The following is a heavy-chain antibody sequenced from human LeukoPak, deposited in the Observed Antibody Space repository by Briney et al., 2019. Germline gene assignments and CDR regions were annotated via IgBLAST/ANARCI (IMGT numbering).Heavy chain of an antibody. V-gene: IGHV3-7*01. D-gene: IGHD1-26*01. CDR2: IKQDGSEK. CDR3: ARPGTYYRSLDP. J-gene: IGHJ5*02. CDR1: GFTFSNYW. Sequence: GGSLRLSCAASGFTFSNYWMNWVRRAPGKGLEWVANIKQDGSEKYYVDSVKGRFTISRDNAKNSLHLQMNSLRAEDTAVYYCARPGTYYRSLDPWGQGTLVTVSS.